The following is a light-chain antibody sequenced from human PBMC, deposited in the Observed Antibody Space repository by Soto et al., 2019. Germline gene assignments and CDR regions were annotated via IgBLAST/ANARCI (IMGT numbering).Light chain of an antibody. CDR3: GSWDDSLNGHVV. CDR1: RSNIGNNF. Sequence: QAVVTQPPSASETPGQRVIISCSGSRSNIGNNFVNWYQQLPGMAPKLLIYNNNQRPSGVPDRFSGSKSGTSASLAISGLQSEDEADYYCGSWDDSLNGHVVFGGGTKLTVL. CDR2: NNN. V-gene: IGLV1-44*01. J-gene: IGLJ2*01.